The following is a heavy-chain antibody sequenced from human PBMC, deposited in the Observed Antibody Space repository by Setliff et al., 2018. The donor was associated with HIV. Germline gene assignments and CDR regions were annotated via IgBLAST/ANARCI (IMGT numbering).Heavy chain of an antibody. CDR3: ASAPLYFYDGSGYLKY. CDR1: DDPINSFY. Sequence: SETLSLTCTVSDDPINSFYWSWIRQPPGKGLEWIGYIFTSGDTNYNPSLRSRVTLSVDTSKNQVSLKLGSVTAADTAVYFCASAPLYFYDGSGYLKYWGQGSQVAVS. D-gene: IGHD3-22*01. CDR2: IFTSGDT. V-gene: IGHV4-4*09. J-gene: IGHJ4*02.